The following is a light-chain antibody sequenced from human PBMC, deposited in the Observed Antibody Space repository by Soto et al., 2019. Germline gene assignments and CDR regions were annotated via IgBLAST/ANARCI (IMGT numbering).Light chain of an antibody. CDR2: TAS. Sequence: TQLTQSPSFLSASVGDRVTITCRASQGISSYLAWYQQKPGKAPKLLIYTASTLQSGVPSRFSGSGSGTEFTLTITSLQPEDFAAYYCQQLYTYPLTFGGGTKVDIK. J-gene: IGKJ4*01. V-gene: IGKV1-9*01. CDR3: QQLYTYPLT. CDR1: QGISSY.